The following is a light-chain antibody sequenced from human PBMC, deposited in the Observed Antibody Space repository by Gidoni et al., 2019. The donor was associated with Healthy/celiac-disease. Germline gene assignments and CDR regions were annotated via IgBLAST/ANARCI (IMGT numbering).Light chain of an antibody. CDR3: QQYNNWPLT. CDR2: GAS. J-gene: IGKJ4*01. V-gene: IGKV3-15*01. Sequence: EIVMTQSPATLYVSPGERATRACRASQSVSSNLAWYQQKPGQAPRLLIYGASTRATGIPARFSGSGSWTEFTLTISSLQSEDFAVYYCQQYNNWPLTFGGGTKVEIK. CDR1: QSVSSN.